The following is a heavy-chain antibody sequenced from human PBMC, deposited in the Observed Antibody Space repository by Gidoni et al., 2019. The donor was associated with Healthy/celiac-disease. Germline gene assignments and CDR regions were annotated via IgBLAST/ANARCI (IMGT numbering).Heavy chain of an antibody. J-gene: IGHJ4*02. Sequence: QVQLVQSGAEVQKPGSSVKVSCTASGGTFSRYAISWVRPAPGPGLAWMGGSIPILGSANHATKFQGRVTITADESTSTAYMELSSLRSEDTAVYYCARDGATIAARPGYFDYWGQGTLVTVSS. V-gene: IGHV1-69*01. CDR3: ARDGATIAARPGYFDY. CDR1: GGTFSRYA. CDR2: SIPILGSA. D-gene: IGHD6-6*01.